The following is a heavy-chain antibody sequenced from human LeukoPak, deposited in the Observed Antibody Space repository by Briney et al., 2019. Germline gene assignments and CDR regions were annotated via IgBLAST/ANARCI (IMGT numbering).Heavy chain of an antibody. D-gene: IGHD4-17*01. Sequence: PSETLSLTCTVSGGSIFSTSYYWGWIRQPPGKGLEWIGEINHSGSTNYNPSLKSRVTISVDTSKNQFSLKLSSVTAADTAVYYCARRRRGDGDGVVTSYGVRLTRSRDNWFDPWGQGTLVTVSS. J-gene: IGHJ5*02. CDR2: INHSGST. V-gene: IGHV4-39*07. CDR1: GGSIFSTSYY. CDR3: ARRRRGDGDGVVTSYGVRLTRSRDNWFDP.